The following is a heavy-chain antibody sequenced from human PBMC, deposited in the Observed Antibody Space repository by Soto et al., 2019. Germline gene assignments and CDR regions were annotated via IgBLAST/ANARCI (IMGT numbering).Heavy chain of an antibody. Sequence: QVQLVQSGTEVKKPGASVKVSCKASGYTFTSYDINWVRQATGQGLEWMGWMNPNSGNTGYAQKFQGRVTMTRNTSXGTAYMELSSLRSEDTAVYYCARGYEGHYDFWRFDPWGQGTLVTVSS. V-gene: IGHV1-8*01. D-gene: IGHD3-3*01. CDR3: ARGYEGHYDFWRFDP. J-gene: IGHJ5*02. CDR2: MNPNSGNT. CDR1: GYTFTSYD.